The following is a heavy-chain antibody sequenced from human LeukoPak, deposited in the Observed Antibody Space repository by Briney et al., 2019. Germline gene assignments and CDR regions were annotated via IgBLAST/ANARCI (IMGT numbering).Heavy chain of an antibody. CDR1: GYTFIGYY. V-gene: IGHV1-2*06. Sequence: ASVKVSCKASGYTFIGYYMHWVRQAPGQGLEWMGRINPNSGDTNYAQKFQGRVTMTRDTSISTAYMELSRLRSDDTALYYCAREWALAYFAYWGQGTLVTVSS. J-gene: IGHJ4*02. CDR3: AREWALAYFAY. CDR2: INPNSGDT. D-gene: IGHD5-12*01.